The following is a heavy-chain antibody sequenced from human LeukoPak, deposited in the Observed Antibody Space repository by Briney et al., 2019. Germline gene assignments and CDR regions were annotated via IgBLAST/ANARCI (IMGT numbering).Heavy chain of an antibody. Sequence: TSETLSLTCAVYGGSFSGYYWSWIRQPPGKGLEWIGEINHSGSTNYNPSLKSRVTISVDTSKNQFSLKLSSVTAADTAVYYCARARNYYDSSDYYYEGDAFDIWGQGTMVTVSS. J-gene: IGHJ3*02. V-gene: IGHV4-34*01. CDR3: ARARNYYDSSDYYYEGDAFDI. CDR2: INHSGST. CDR1: GGSFSGYY. D-gene: IGHD3-22*01.